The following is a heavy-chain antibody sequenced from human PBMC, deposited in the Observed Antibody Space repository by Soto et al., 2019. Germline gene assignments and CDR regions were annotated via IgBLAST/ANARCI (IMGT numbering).Heavy chain of an antibody. D-gene: IGHD3-10*01. CDR2: IWYDGSNK. CDR1: GFTFSSCG. V-gene: IGHV3-33*01. J-gene: IGHJ4*02. Sequence: GGSLRLSCAASGFTFSSCGMHWVRQAPGKGLEWVAVIWYDGSNKYYADSVKGRFTISRDNSKNTLYLQMNSLRAEDTAVYYCARDYLDNYYGSGSYSHWGQGTLVTVSS. CDR3: ARDYLDNYYGSGSYSH.